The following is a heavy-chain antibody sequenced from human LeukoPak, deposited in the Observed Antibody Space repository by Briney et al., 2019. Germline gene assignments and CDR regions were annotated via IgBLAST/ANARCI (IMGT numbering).Heavy chain of an antibody. CDR1: GFTFSNYS. J-gene: IGHJ6*02. CDR3: ARDLRCSSTSCYYGMDV. V-gene: IGHV3-48*04. Sequence: PGGSLRLSCAASGFTFSNYSMNWVRQAPGKGLEWVSYISSSSSTIYYADSVKGRFTISRDNAKNSLYLQMNSLRAEDTAVYYCARDLRCSSTSCYYGMDVWGQGTTVTVSS. D-gene: IGHD2-2*01. CDR2: ISSSSSTI.